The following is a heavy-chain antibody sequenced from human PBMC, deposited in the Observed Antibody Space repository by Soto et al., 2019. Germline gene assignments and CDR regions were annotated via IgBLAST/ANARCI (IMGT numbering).Heavy chain of an antibody. D-gene: IGHD2-2*01. CDR1: GGTFNSHT. CDR3: AGEGVTSSMSLPWMGYHYYGLDV. J-gene: IGHJ6*02. CDR2: IIPMFGVT. Sequence: QVQLVKSGAEVKKPGSSVKVSCRAPGGTFNSHTITWVRQAPGQGLERMGGIIPMFGVTNYARKFQGRLTMTANESTTPAYMEVSDLTSEDTAVYYCAGEGVTSSMSLPWMGYHYYGLDVWGQGTTVIVSS. V-gene: IGHV1-69*12.